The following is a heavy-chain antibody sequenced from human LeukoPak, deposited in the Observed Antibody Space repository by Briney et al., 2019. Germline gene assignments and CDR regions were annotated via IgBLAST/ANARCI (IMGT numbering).Heavy chain of an antibody. Sequence: GGSLRLSCAASGFTFSNYWMSWVRQAPGKGLEWVANINKDGSEKYYVDSMKGRFTIIRDNAKNSLYLQMNSLRDEDAAVYYCARGYDSGNYYFDYWGQGTLVSVSS. V-gene: IGHV3-7*04. J-gene: IGHJ4*02. CDR2: INKDGSEK. CDR3: ARGYDSGNYYFDY. CDR1: GFTFSNYW. D-gene: IGHD3-10*01.